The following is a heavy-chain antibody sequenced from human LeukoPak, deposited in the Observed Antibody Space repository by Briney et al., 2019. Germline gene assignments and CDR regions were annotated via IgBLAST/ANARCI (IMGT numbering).Heavy chain of an antibody. V-gene: IGHV1-69*13. CDR3: ARDTRGVWYFDL. CDR2: IIPIFGTA. D-gene: IGHD1-26*01. CDR1: GYTFTSYD. J-gene: IGHJ2*01. Sequence: ASVKVSCKASGYTFTSYDINWVRQAPGQGLEWMGGIIPIFGTANYAQKFQGRVTITADESTSTAYMELSSLRSEDTAVYYCARDTRGVWYFDLWGRGTLVTVSS.